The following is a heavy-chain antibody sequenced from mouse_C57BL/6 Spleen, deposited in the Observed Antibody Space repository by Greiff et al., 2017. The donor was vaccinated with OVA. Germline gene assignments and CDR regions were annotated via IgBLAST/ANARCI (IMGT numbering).Heavy chain of an antibody. V-gene: IGHV1-5*01. CDR1: GYTFTSYW. D-gene: IGHD1-1*01. CDR2: IYPGNSDT. Sequence: VQLQQSGTVLVRPGASVKMSCKTSGYTFTSYWMHWVKQRPGQGLEWIGAIYPGNSDTSYNQKFKGKANLTAVTSSSTAYMALSSLTHEDSAVYYCTIGCNSSDWYIDVWGTGTTVTVSS. CDR3: TIGCNSSDWYIDV. J-gene: IGHJ1*03.